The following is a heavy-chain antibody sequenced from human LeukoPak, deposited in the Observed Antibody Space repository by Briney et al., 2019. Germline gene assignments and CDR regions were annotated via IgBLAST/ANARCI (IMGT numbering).Heavy chain of an antibody. CDR3: AREATVTMDY. CDR1: GYIFTSYG. Sequence: ASVTVSCKASGYIFTSYGISWVRQAPGQGLEWMGRVSPYNGITNYAQKFQGRVTMTTDTSTSTAYMELRSLRSDDTAVYYCAREATVTMDYWGQGTLVTVSS. D-gene: IGHD4-17*01. J-gene: IGHJ4*02. V-gene: IGHV1-18*01. CDR2: VSPYNGIT.